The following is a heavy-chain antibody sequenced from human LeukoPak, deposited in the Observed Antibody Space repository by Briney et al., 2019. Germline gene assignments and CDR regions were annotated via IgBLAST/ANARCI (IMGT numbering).Heavy chain of an antibody. J-gene: IGHJ4*02. CDR2: IYSGGST. V-gene: IGHV3-53*01. CDR3: AREAPGGNYFDY. CDR1: GFTVSNNY. Sequence: PGGSLRLSCAASGFTVSNNYMTWVRQAPGKGLEWVSVIYSGGSTYYADSVKGRFTISRDNSKNTLHLQMNSLRAEDTAVYYCAREAPGGNYFDYWGQGTLVTVSS. D-gene: IGHD4-23*01.